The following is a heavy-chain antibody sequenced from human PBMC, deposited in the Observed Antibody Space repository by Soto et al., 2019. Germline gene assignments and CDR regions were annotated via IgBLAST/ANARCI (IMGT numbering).Heavy chain of an antibody. V-gene: IGHV4-39*07. Sequence: SETLSLTCTVSGGSISSSSYYWGWIRQPPGKGLEWIGSIYYSGSTYYNPSLKSRVTISVDTSKNQFSLKLSSVTAADTAVYYCARDLIDGYFDCWGQGTLVTVSS. CDR1: GGSISSSSYY. J-gene: IGHJ4*02. CDR3: ARDLIDGYFDC. CDR2: IYYSGST.